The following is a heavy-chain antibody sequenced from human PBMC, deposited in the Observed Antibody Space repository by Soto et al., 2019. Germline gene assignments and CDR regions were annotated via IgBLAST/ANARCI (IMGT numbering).Heavy chain of an antibody. CDR3: ARESDILTGSAFDI. Sequence: QVQLQESGPGLVKPSQTLSLTCTVSGGSISSGGYYWSWIRQHPGKGLEWIGYIYYSGSTYYNPSLQGRVNKTVDTSKNQFSLKLSSVTAADTAVYYCARESDILTGSAFDIWGQGTMVTVSS. V-gene: IGHV4-31*03. CDR2: IYYSGST. CDR1: GGSISSGGYY. J-gene: IGHJ3*02. D-gene: IGHD3-9*01.